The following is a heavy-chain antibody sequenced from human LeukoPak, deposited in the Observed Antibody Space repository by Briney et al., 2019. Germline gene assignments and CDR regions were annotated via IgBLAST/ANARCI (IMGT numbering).Heavy chain of an antibody. CDR1: GGSISGSYF. CDR2: IYHSGNT. CDR3: ARETSLVGFASGLGFNY. J-gene: IGHJ4*02. V-gene: IGHV4-30-2*01. D-gene: IGHD6-19*01. Sequence: PSETLSLTCSVSGGSISGSYFWSWIRQPPGKGLEWTGHIYHSGNTYYNPSLKSRVAISVDRSKNQFSLKLSSVTAADTATYYCARETSLVGFASGLGFNYWGQGILVTVSS.